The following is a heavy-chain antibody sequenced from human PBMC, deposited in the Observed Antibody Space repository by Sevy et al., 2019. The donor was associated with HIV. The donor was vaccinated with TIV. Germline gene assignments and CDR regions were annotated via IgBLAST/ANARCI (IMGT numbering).Heavy chain of an antibody. V-gene: IGHV3-7*01. Sequence: GGSLRLSCVASGFTLNSYWMHWVRQAPGKGLEWVANIKQDGSVKYSVDSVKGRFTISLGNARNLLYLQMNSLRVEYTALYYCVRAIAADGSFWGQGTLVTVSS. CDR3: VRAIAADGSF. D-gene: IGHD6-13*01. CDR2: IKQDGSVK. J-gene: IGHJ4*02. CDR1: GFTLNSYW.